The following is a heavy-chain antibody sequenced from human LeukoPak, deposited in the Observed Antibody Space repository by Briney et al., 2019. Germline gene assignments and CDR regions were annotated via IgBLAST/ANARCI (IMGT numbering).Heavy chain of an antibody. CDR2: INHSGST. V-gene: IGHV4-34*01. CDR3: ARGRSIVVVPAATPAMDV. J-gene: IGHJ6*03. CDR1: GGSFSGYY. Sequence: SETLSLTCAVYGGSFSGYYWSWIRQPPGKGLEWIGEINHSGSTNYNPSLKSRVTISVDTSKNQFSLKLSSVTAPDTAVYYCARGRSIVVVPAATPAMDVWGKGTTVTVSS. D-gene: IGHD2-2*01.